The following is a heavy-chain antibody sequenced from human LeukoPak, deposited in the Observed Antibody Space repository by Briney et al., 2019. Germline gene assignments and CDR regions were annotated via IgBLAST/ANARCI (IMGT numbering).Heavy chain of an antibody. CDR2: IIPMSGTV. Sequence: GASVKVSCKASGGTFSTFGISWVRQAPGQGLEWMGGIIPMSGTVNNAQKFQGRVTITADKSTGTAYMELSSLRSDDTAVYYCAKEEVAFDYWGQGTLVTVSS. J-gene: IGHJ4*02. CDR1: GGTFSTFG. D-gene: IGHD2-15*01. CDR3: AKEEVAFDY. V-gene: IGHV1-69*06.